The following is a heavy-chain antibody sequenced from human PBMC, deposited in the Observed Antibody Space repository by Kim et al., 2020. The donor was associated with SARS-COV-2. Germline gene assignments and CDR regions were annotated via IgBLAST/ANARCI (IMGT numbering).Heavy chain of an antibody. CDR1: AFTFSTYA. CDR3: ARSPKEASTNWVFFDS. CDR2: IWYDGSEK. Sequence: GGSLRLSCAASAFTFSTYAMHWVRQAPGKGLEWVAVIWYDGSEKFYADSVKSRFTISRDNSKNTLYLQMNSLRAEDTAVYYCARSPKEASTNWVFFDSWGQGTLVTVSS. D-gene: IGHD2-2*01. J-gene: IGHJ4*02. V-gene: IGHV3-33*01.